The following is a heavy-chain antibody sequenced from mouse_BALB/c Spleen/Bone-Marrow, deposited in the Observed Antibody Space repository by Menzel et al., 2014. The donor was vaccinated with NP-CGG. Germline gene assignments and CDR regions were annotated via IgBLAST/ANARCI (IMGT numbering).Heavy chain of an antibody. CDR2: IWRGGST. Sequence: VMLVESGPGLVQPSQSLSITCTVSVFSLTSYGVHWVRQSPGKGLEWLGVIWRGGSTDYNAAFMSRLSITKDNSKSQVFFKMNSLQADDTAIYYCAKNQGSFYYGSSHWYFDVWGAGTTVTVSS. J-gene: IGHJ1*01. D-gene: IGHD1-1*01. CDR1: VFSLTSYG. V-gene: IGHV2-5*01. CDR3: AKNQGSFYYGSSHWYFDV.